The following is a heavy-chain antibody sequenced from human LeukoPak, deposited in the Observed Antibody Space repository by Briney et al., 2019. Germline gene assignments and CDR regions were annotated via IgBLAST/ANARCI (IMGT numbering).Heavy chain of an antibody. CDR2: ISTSGDST. J-gene: IGHJ4*02. D-gene: IGHD4-23*01. CDR3: AKAEGMTTVITPFDY. CDR1: GFTFSSYA. V-gene: IGHV3-23*01. Sequence: QTGGSLRLSCAASGFTFSSYAMSWVRQAPGKGLEWVSGISTSGDSTYYAESVKGRFTISRDNSKNTLYLQMNSLRAEDTAVYYCAKAEGMTTVITPFDYWGQGTLVTASS.